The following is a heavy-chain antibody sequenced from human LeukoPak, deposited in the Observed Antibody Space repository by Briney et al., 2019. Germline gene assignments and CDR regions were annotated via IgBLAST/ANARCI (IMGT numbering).Heavy chain of an antibody. CDR2: ISGSGGST. CDR1: GGSISSSN. D-gene: IGHD6-13*01. J-gene: IGHJ4*02. V-gene: IGHV3-23*01. Sequence: PSETLSLTCAVSGGSISSSNWWSWVRQAPGKGLEWVSGISGSGGSTHYADSVKGRFTISRDNSRNTLYLQMNSLRVEDTAVYYCAKTRGSWYDLGDYWGQGTLVTVSS. CDR3: AKTRGSWYDLGDY.